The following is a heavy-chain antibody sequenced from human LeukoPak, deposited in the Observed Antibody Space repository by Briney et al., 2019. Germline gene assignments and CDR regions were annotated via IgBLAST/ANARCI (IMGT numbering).Heavy chain of an antibody. CDR3: TTDLGTYYHGSQRLIPIDY. J-gene: IGHJ4*02. CDR1: GFTFPNAG. CDR2: IKSKTDGETT. V-gene: IGHV3-15*01. Sequence: PGGSLRLSGLDSGFTFPNAGMSWFRRAPGKGLDWIGRIKSKTDGETTNYAEPVRGRFTISRDDSKSAVYLQMNSLKIEDTAVYYCTTDLGTYYHGSQRLIPIDYWGQGTLVTVSS. D-gene: IGHD3-10*01.